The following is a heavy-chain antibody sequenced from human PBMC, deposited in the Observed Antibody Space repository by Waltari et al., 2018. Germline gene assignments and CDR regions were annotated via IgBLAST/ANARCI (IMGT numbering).Heavy chain of an antibody. Sequence: QVQLVQSGAEVKKPGSSVKVSCKASGGTFSSYTISWVRQAPGQGLEWMGRIIPSLGIANEAQKFQGRVTITADKSTSTAYMELSSLRSEDTAVYYCARDPVSIAARLELDYWGQGTLVTVSS. V-gene: IGHV1-69*08. CDR1: GGTFSSYT. CDR2: IIPSLGIA. D-gene: IGHD6-6*01. J-gene: IGHJ4*02. CDR3: ARDPVSIAARLELDY.